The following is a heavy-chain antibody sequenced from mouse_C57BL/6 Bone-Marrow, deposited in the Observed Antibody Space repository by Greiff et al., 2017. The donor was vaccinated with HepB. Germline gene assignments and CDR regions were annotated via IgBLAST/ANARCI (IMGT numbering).Heavy chain of an antibody. CDR1: GFSLTSYA. CDR3: ARINYSNYERYFDV. Sequence: VQLQESGPGLVAPSQSLSITCTVSGFSLTSYAISWVRQPPGKGLEWLGVIWTGGGTNYNSALKSRLSISKDNSKSQVFLKMNSLQTDDTARYYCARINYSNYERYFDVWGTGTTVTVSS. V-gene: IGHV2-9-1*01. J-gene: IGHJ1*03. CDR2: IWTGGGT. D-gene: IGHD2-5*01.